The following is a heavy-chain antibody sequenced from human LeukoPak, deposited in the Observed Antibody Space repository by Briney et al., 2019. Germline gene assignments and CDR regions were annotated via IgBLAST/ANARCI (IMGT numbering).Heavy chain of an antibody. J-gene: IGHJ4*02. V-gene: IGHV3-30-3*01. Sequence: QTGRSLRLSCAASGFTFSSYAMHWVRQAPGKGLEWVAVISYDGSNKYYADSVKGRFTISRDNAKNSLYLQMNSLRAEDTAVYYCARDSSERVGPTTGDFDYWGQGTLVTVSS. CDR1: GFTFSSYA. CDR3: ARDSSERVGPTTGDFDY. CDR2: ISYDGSNK. D-gene: IGHD1-26*01.